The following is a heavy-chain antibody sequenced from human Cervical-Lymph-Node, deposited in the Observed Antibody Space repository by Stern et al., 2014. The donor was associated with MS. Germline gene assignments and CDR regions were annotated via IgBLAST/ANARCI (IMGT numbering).Heavy chain of an antibody. J-gene: IGHJ4*02. Sequence: QLVQSGAEVKRPGSSVKVSCKASGYSFRSYGINWVRQAPGQGLEWVGGIMPLFASRNHPQKFQGRVTITADDSTRTAYMELSSLRSEDTAVYYCARSEPEYCTGGSCYSFYWGPGTLVTVSS. D-gene: IGHD2-15*01. CDR2: IMPLFASR. V-gene: IGHV1-69*01. CDR1: GYSFRSYG. CDR3: ARSEPEYCTGGSCYSFY.